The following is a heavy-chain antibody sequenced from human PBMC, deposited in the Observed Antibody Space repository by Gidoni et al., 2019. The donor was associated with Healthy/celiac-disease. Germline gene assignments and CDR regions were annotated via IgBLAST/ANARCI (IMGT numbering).Heavy chain of an antibody. J-gene: IGHJ4*02. V-gene: IGHV3-23*01. CDR2: ISGSGGST. CDR1: GFTFSSYA. CDR3: AKDLAIAVVDYFDY. Sequence: EVQLLEPGVGLVQPGGSLRPPCAASGFTFSSYAMSWVRQAPGKGLEWVSAISGSGGSTYYADSGKGRFTISRDNSKNTLYLQMNSLRAEDTAVYYCAKDLAIAVVDYFDYWGQGTLVTVSS. D-gene: IGHD6-19*01.